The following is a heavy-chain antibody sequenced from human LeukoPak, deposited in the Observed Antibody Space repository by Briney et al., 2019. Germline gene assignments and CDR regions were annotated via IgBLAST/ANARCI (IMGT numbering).Heavy chain of an antibody. V-gene: IGHV4-39*01. D-gene: IGHD2-15*01. Sequence: SETLSLTCTVSGGSLSSSSYYWGWVRQPPGRGMEWMGGIYYSGSTYYNPSLKSRVTISVDMSKNQFSLKLSSVTAADTAVYYCASEVGYCSGGSCYYFDYWGQGTLVTVSS. J-gene: IGHJ4*02. CDR2: IYYSGST. CDR1: GGSLSSSSYY. CDR3: ASEVGYCSGGSCYYFDY.